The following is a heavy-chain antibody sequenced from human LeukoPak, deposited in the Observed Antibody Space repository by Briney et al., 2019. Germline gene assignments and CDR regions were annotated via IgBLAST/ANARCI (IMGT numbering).Heavy chain of an antibody. J-gene: IGHJ4*02. Sequence: SGGSLRLSCVAPGFTFGKYWTSWVRQAPGKGLEWVANIKLDGSEKNYVDSVKGRFTISRDNTKNSLYLQMNSLRAEDTAVFYCARDQYDTWSRRGNFDSWGQGTLVIVSS. CDR3: ARDQYDTWSRRGNFDS. CDR2: IKLDGSEK. V-gene: IGHV3-7*03. CDR1: GFTFGKYW. D-gene: IGHD3-3*01.